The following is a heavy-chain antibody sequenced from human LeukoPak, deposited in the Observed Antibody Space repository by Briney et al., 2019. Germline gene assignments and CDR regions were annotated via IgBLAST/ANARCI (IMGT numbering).Heavy chain of an antibody. CDR3: ARGRGVDY. Sequence: PGRSLRLSCAASGFTFSGYWMSWVRQAPGKGLEWVANIKPDGSERYYVDSVKGRFTISRDNAKNSLYLQMDSLRAEDTAVYYCARGRGVDYWGRGTLVTVSS. V-gene: IGHV3-7*01. CDR1: GFTFSGYW. CDR2: IKPDGSER. J-gene: IGHJ4*02. D-gene: IGHD5-24*01.